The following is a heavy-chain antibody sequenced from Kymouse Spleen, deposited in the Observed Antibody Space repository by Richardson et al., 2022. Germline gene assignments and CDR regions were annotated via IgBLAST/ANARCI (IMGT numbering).Heavy chain of an antibody. CDR1: GFTVSSNY. CDR2: IYSGGST. V-gene: IGHV3-53*01. D-gene: IGHD2-2*02. Sequence: EVQLVESGGGLIQPGGSLRLSCAASGFTVSSNYMSWVRQAPGKGLEWVSVIYSGGSTYYADSVKGRFTISRDNSKNTLYLQMNSLRAEDTAVYYCARYCSSTSCCYYGMDVWGQGTTVTVSS. J-gene: IGHJ6*02. CDR3: ARYCSSTSCCYYGMDV.